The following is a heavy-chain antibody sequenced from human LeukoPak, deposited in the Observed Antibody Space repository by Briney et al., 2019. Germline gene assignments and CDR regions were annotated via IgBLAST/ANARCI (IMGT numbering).Heavy chain of an antibody. D-gene: IGHD2-21*01. CDR1: GGSISSSSYY. V-gene: IGHV4-39*07. CDR3: ARTLTRICYFDY. J-gene: IGHJ4*02. Sequence: SETLSLTCTVSGGSISSSSYYWGWIRQPPGKGLEWIVNIYYSGNTYYNPSLKSRVTISVDTSKNQFSLKLSSVTAADTALYYCARTLTRICYFDYWGQGTLVTVSS. CDR2: IYYSGNT.